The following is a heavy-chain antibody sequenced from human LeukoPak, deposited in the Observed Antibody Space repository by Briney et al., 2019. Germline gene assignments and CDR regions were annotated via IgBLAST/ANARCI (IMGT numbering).Heavy chain of an antibody. J-gene: IGHJ4*02. CDR2: IIPIFGTA. CDR1: GGTFSSYA. D-gene: IGHD1-26*01. CDR3: AAVGGATNIPFDY. V-gene: IGHV1-69*05. Sequence: GASVKVSCKASGGTFSSYAISWVRQAPGQGLEWMGGIIPIFGTANYVQKFQGRVTITTDESTSTAYMELSSLRSEDTAVYYCAAVGGATNIPFDYWGQGTLVTVSS.